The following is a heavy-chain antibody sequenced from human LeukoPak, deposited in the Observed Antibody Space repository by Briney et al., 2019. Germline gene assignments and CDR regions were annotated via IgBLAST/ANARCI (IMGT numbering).Heavy chain of an antibody. CDR3: ARDLSSYWYDHFDS. CDR2: TYYRSKWYS. Sequence: SQTLSLTCAISGDSVSNNTTTWNWIRQSPSRGLEWLGRTYYRSKWYSDYAVSVRGRITIHPDTSKNQFSLQLNSVTPEDTAVYYCARDLSSYWYDHFDSWGQGTLVTVSS. V-gene: IGHV6-1*01. J-gene: IGHJ4*02. CDR1: GDSVSNNTTT. D-gene: IGHD6-13*01.